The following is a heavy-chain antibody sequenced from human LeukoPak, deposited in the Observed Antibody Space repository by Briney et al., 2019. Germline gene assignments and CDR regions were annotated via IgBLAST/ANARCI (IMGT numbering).Heavy chain of an antibody. J-gene: IGHJ4*02. D-gene: IGHD6-19*01. Sequence: GASVKVSFKASGYTFTRYAMNWLRQAPGQGLEWMGWINPNTGNPTYDQAFTGRFVFSLDPSVSTAYLQISSLNTEDTAVYYCAIDQPVAGVSNFDSWGQGTLVTVSS. CDR3: AIDQPVAGVSNFDS. CDR2: INPNTGNP. V-gene: IGHV7-4-1*02. CDR1: GYTFTRYA.